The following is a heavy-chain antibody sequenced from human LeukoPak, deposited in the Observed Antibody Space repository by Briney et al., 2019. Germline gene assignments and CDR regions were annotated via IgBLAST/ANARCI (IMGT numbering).Heavy chain of an antibody. J-gene: IGHJ4*02. CDR3: ARGLTMARKVY. CDR2: INHSGST. Sequence: SETLSLTCAVSGGSTSSSSYNWGWIRQPPGKGLEWIGEINHSGSTNYNPSLKSRVTISVDTSKNQFSLKLSSVTAADTAVYYCARGLTMARKVYWGQGTLVTVSS. V-gene: IGHV4-39*07. D-gene: IGHD3-10*01. CDR1: GGSTSSSSYN.